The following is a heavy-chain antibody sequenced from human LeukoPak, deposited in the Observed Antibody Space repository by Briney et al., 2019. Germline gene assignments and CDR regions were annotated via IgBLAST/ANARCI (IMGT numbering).Heavy chain of an antibody. CDR3: ARVDSSSWYSENDYYYGMDV. V-gene: IGHV3-30*04. J-gene: IGHJ6*02. CDR1: GFTFSSYA. CDR2: ISYDGSNK. Sequence: GRSLRLSCAASGFTFSSYAMHWVRQAPGKGLEWVAVISYDGSNKYYADSVKGRFTISRDNSKNTLYLQMNSLRAEDTAVYYCARVDSSSWYSENDYYYGMDVWGQGTTVTVSS. D-gene: IGHD6-13*01.